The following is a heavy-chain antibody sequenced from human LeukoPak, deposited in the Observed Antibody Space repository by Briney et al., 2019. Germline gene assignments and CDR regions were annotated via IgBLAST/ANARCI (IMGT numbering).Heavy chain of an antibody. J-gene: IGHJ4*02. D-gene: IGHD3-10*01. V-gene: IGHV3-15*01. CDR3: ATDLGLTMIRGVIVH. Sequence: PGGSLRLSCAAPGFTFTNAWMTWVRQAPGKGLEWVGRIKSKGDGETTDYAAPVKGRFTMSRDDSKATLYLQMNSLKAEDTAVYYCATDLGLTMIRGVIVHWGQGALVTVSS. CDR1: GFTFTNAW. CDR2: IKSKGDGETT.